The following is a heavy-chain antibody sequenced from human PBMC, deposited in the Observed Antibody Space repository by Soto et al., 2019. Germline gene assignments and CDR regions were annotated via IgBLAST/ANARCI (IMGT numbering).Heavy chain of an antibody. J-gene: IGHJ4*02. V-gene: IGHV3-23*01. CDR2: ISGSGGST. CDR1: GFTFSSYA. CDR3: ATQPGWSSSSVGYSGYDIYY. D-gene: IGHD5-12*01. Sequence: GGSLRLSCAASGFTFSSYAMSWVRQAPGKGLEWVSAISGSGGSTYYADSVKGRFTISRDNSKNTLYLQMNRLRAEDTAVYYCATQPGWSSSSVGYSGYDIYYWGQGTLVTVSS.